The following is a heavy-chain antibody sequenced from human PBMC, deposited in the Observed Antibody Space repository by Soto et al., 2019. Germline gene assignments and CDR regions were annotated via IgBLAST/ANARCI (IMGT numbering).Heavy chain of an antibody. D-gene: IGHD6-19*01. CDR3: ARDQTVAGPTTFDY. J-gene: IGHJ4*02. V-gene: IGHV3-74*01. CDR1: GFMFSMYW. Sequence: GGSLRLSCEASGFMFSMYWMHWVRQTPGKGLVWVSRIDNTGTTTTYADSVKGRFTISRDNAKNTLYLQMNSLRAEDTAVYYCARDQTVAGPTTFDYCGQGTLVTVSS. CDR2: IDNTGTTT.